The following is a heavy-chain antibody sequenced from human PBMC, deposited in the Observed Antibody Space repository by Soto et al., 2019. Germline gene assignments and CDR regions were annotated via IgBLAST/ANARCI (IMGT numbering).Heavy chain of an antibody. CDR1: GFSFADYA. J-gene: IGHJ4*02. D-gene: IGHD4-17*01. CDR3: GKSSGYGGYVNYYLDN. CDR2: ISWNSGKI. Sequence: SLRLSCAASGFSFADYAMHWVRLRPGQGLGWVSGISWNSGKIGYGESVKGRFTISRDNAKNSLYLQINGLKAEDTALYYCGKSSGYGGYVNYYLDNWGKGTLVAVAS. V-gene: IGHV3-9*01.